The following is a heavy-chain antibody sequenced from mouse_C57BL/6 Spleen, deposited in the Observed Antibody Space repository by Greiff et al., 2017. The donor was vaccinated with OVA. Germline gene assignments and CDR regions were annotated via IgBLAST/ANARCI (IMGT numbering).Heavy chain of an antibody. Sequence: QVQLQQSGPGLVAPSQSLSITCTVSGFSLTSYAISWVRQPPGKGLEWLGVIWTGGGTNYNSALKSRLSISKDNSKSQVFLKMNSLQTDDTARYYCARNTDGNYVGYFDYWGQGTTLTVSS. CDR1: GFSLTSYA. V-gene: IGHV2-9-1*01. CDR3: ARNTDGNYVGYFDY. CDR2: IWTGGGT. J-gene: IGHJ2*01. D-gene: IGHD2-1*01.